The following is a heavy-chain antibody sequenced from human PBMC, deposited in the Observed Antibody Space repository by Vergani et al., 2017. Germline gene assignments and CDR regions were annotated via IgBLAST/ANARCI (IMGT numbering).Heavy chain of an antibody. CDR1: GFTFNSSA. V-gene: IGHV3-23*01. Sequence: EVQLLESGGDLVQPGGSLRLSCAASGFTFNSSAMTWVRQAPGKGLEWVSGINNNGGSTYYADSVKGRFTISRDNSKNTLYLQMTDLRAEDTATYYCAKVCGSTSCPYGGGAFDVWGHGTMVTVSS. J-gene: IGHJ3*01. CDR2: INNNGGST. CDR3: AKVCGSTSCPYGGGAFDV. D-gene: IGHD2-2*01.